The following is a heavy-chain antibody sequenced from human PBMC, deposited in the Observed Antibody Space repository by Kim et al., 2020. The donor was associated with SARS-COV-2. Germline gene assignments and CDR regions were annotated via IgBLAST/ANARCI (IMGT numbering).Heavy chain of an antibody. Sequence: GSAKGRFTIARDNAKNSLYLQMNSLRAEDTALYYCAKDSDYYDSSGLDLWGRGTLVTVSS. J-gene: IGHJ2*01. V-gene: IGHV3-9*01. D-gene: IGHD3-22*01. CDR3: AKDSDYYDSSGLDL.